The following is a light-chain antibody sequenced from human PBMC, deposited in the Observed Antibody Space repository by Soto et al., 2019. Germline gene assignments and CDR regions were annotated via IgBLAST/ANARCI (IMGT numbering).Light chain of an antibody. Sequence: QSALTQPAFVSGSPGQSITISCTGTTSDVGGYNYVSWYQQHPGKVPKLLIHEVSNRPSGVSNRFSGSKSGNTASLTISGLQAEDEADYYCLSKTSSISYVFGTGTKLTVL. CDR3: LSKTSSISYV. V-gene: IGLV2-14*01. J-gene: IGLJ1*01. CDR1: TSDVGGYNY. CDR2: EVS.